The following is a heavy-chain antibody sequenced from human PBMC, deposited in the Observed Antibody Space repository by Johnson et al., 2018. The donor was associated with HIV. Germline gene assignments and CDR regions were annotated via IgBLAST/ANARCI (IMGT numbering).Heavy chain of an antibody. D-gene: IGHD6-13*01. CDR3: ARDALQQLVPRGDFKL. CDR1: GFTFSSYA. V-gene: IGHV3-30*04. Sequence: QMLLVESGGGVVQPGRSLRLSCAASGFTFSSYAMHWVRQTPGKGLEWVAVISYDGNNKYYADSVKGRFIISRDNSKNTVYLQMNSLRAEDTAVYYCARDALQQLVPRGDFKLWGQGTMVTVSS. J-gene: IGHJ3*01. CDR2: ISYDGNNK.